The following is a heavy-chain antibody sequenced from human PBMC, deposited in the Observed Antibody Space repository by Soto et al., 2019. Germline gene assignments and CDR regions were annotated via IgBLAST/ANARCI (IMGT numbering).Heavy chain of an antibody. CDR2: IYYSGNT. J-gene: IGHJ6*03. Sequence: QVQLQESGPGLVKPSETLSLTCTVSGGSFSSYYWSWIRQPPGKGLECIGYIYYSGNTNYNPSLKSRVTISLDTSKDQFSLKLSSVTAAETAVYYCARVVGYCSGSTCYNDYYYHYMDVWGKGTTVTVSS. CDR1: GGSFSSYY. D-gene: IGHD2-15*01. V-gene: IGHV4-59*01. CDR3: ARVVGYCSGSTCYNDYYYHYMDV.